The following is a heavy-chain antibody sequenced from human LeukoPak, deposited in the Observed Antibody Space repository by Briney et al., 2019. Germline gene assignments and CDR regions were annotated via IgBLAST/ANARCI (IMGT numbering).Heavy chain of an antibody. J-gene: IGHJ2*01. CDR1: GYTFTSYD. CDR2: MNPNSGNT. D-gene: IGHD4-23*01. CDR3: AGSKSRLLRWFYWYFDL. Sequence: ASVKVSCKASGYTFTSYDINWVRQATGQGLEWMGWMNPNSGNTGYAQKFQGRVTMTRNTSISTAYMELSSLRSEDTAVYYCAGSKSRLLRWFYWYFDLWGRGTLVTVSS. V-gene: IGHV1-8*01.